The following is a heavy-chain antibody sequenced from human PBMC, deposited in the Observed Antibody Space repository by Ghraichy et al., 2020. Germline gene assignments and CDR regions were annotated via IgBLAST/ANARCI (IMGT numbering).Heavy chain of an antibody. V-gene: IGHV1-2*04. J-gene: IGHJ6*02. D-gene: IGHD3-3*01. Sequence: ASVKVSCKASGYTFTGYYMHWVRQAPGQGLEWMGWINPNSGGTNYAQKFQGWVTMTRDTSISTAYMELSRLRSDDTAVYYCARGSLLTFPHFDFWSGYLNYGMDVWGQGTTVTVSS. CDR3: ARGSLLTFPHFDFWSGYLNYGMDV. CDR1: GYTFTGYY. CDR2: INPNSGGT.